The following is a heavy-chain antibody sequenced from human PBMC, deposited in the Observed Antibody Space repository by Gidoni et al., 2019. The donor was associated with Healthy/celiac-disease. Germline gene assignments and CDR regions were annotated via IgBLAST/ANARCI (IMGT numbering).Heavy chain of an antibody. D-gene: IGHD2-21*02. V-gene: IGHV3-33*01. CDR1: RFTFSSYG. Sequence: QVQLVESGGGVVQPGRSLRLSCAASRFTFSSYGMHWVRQAPGKGLEWVAIVWYDGSNKYYADSVKGRFTISRDNSKNTLYLQMNSRRAEDTAVYYCARDRHIVVVTALDYWGQGTLVTVSS. CDR3: ARDRHIVVVTALDY. CDR2: VWYDGSNK. J-gene: IGHJ4*02.